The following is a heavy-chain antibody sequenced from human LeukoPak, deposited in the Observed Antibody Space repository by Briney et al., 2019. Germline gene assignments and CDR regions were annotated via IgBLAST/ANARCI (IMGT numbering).Heavy chain of an antibody. CDR1: GFTLSSYA. J-gene: IGHJ4*02. CDR3: AKVVGDGYKYRDS. V-gene: IGHV3-23*01. Sequence: PGGSLRLSCAASGFTLSSYAMSWVRQAPGKGLEWVSGISGSADSTYYADSVKGRFTISRDNSKNTLFLQMSSLRADDTAVYYRAKVVGDGYKYRDSWGQGTLVSVSS. CDR2: ISGSADST. D-gene: IGHD5-24*01.